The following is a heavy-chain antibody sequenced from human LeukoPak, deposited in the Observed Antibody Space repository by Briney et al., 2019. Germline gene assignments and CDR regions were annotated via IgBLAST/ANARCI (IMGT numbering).Heavy chain of an antibody. D-gene: IGHD2/OR15-2a*01. V-gene: IGHV4-39*01. CDR2: IYYSGST. Sequence: SETLSLTCSVSGGSISSSGYYWGWIRQPPGKGLEWIGSIYYSGSTYYNPSLKSRVTISVDTSKNQFSLKLSSVTAADTAVYYCARNSIGLGTSDYWGQGTLVTVSS. CDR1: GGSISSSGYY. J-gene: IGHJ4*02. CDR3: ARNSIGLGTSDY.